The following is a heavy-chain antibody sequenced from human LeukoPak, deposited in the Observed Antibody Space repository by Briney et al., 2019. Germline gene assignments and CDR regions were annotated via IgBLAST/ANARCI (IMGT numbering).Heavy chain of an antibody. Sequence: GGSLRLSCAASGFTFSSYVMNWVRQAPGKGLEWVSVISGGGGSTYYADSVKGRFTISRDNSKNTLFLQMNSLRAEDTAVYYCAASSSWYWIDYWGQGTLVSVSS. CDR3: AASSSWYWIDY. CDR2: ISGGGGST. V-gene: IGHV3-23*01. J-gene: IGHJ4*02. D-gene: IGHD6-13*01. CDR1: GFTFSSYV.